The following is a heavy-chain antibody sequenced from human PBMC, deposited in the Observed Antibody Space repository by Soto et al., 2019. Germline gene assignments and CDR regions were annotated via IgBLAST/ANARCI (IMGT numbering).Heavy chain of an antibody. CDR2: MNPNSGNT. CDR3: ASLPWANYYYYGMDV. CDR1: GYTFSTYT. Sequence: ASVKVSCKASGYTFSTYTITWVRQAPGQGLEWMGWMNPNSGNTGYAQKFQGRVTMTRNTSISTAYMELSSLRSEDTAVYYCASLPWANYYYYGMDVWGQGTTVTVS. V-gene: IGHV1-8*01. D-gene: IGHD7-27*01. J-gene: IGHJ6*02.